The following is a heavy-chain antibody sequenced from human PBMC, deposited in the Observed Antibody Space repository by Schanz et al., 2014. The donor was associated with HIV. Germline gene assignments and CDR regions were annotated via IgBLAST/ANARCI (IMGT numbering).Heavy chain of an antibody. CDR1: GFTFDDFG. Sequence: QVQLVESGGGVVQPGRSLRLSCAASGFTFDDFGIHWVRQAPGKGLVWVAVIWYDGSNKYYADSVKGRFTISRDNSKKTLYLQMNSLRAEDTAIYYCARSPDWAGTDAFDIWGQGTMVTVSS. CDR3: ARSPDWAGTDAFDI. V-gene: IGHV3-33*08. D-gene: IGHD6-19*01. CDR2: IWYDGSNK. J-gene: IGHJ3*02.